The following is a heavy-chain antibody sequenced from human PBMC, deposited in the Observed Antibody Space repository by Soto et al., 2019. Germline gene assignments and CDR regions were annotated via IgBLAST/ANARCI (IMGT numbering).Heavy chain of an antibody. J-gene: IGHJ4*02. CDR3: VRDGDVNTGFGKDY. Sequence: QVQLVESGGGVVQPGTSLRLSCAASGFTFSNYGMHWVRQAPGKGLEWVAFIWYDGGNKYYAESVKGRFTVSRDNSKNTLYLQMNSLRAEDTAVYYCVRDGDVNTGFGKDYWGQGTLVTVSS. CDR2: IWYDGGNK. D-gene: IGHD3-16*01. CDR1: GFTFSNYG. V-gene: IGHV3-33*01.